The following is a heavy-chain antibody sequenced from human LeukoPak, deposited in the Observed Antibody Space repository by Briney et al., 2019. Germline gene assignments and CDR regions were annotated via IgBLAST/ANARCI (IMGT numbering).Heavy chain of an antibody. J-gene: IGHJ2*01. V-gene: IGHV1-18*01. CDR2: ISAYNGNT. CDR3: ARDRRVRGRSYPEGWYFDL. D-gene: IGHD3-10*01. Sequence: ASVKVSCKASGYTFTSYGISWVRQAPGQGLEWMGWISAYNGNTNYAQKLQGRVTMTTDTSTSTAYMELRSLRSGDTAVYYCARDRRVRGRSYPEGWYFDLWGRGTLVTVSS. CDR1: GYTFTSYG.